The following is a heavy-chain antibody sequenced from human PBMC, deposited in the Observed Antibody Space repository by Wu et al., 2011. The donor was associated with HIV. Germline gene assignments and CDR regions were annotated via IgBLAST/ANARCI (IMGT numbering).Heavy chain of an antibody. CDR1: GYSFTTNW. CDR2: IYPGDSDT. D-gene: IGHD3-22*01. J-gene: IGHJ3*01. Sequence: VQLVQSGAEVKKPGESLKISCQASGYSFTTNWIAWVRQEPGKGLEWMAIIYPGDSDTRYSRSFQGQVTISVDKSIRTAYLHWSSLTASDSAMYYCTRLSTMNFDVWGQGTMVTVSS. CDR3: TRLSTMNFDV. V-gene: IGHV5-51*03.